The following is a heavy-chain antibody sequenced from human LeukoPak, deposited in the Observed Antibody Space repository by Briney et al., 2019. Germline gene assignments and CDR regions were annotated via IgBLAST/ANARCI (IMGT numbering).Heavy chain of an antibody. CDR3: ARTEYYDILTGYYFDY. J-gene: IGHJ4*02. Sequence: SGTLSLTCTVSGGSISGYYWSWIRQPPGKGLEWIGYIYYSGSTNYNPSLKSRVTISVDTSKNQFSLKLSSVTAADTAVYYCARTEYYDILTGYYFDYWGQGTLVTVSS. CDR1: GGSISGYY. V-gene: IGHV4-59*01. D-gene: IGHD3-9*01. CDR2: IYYSGST.